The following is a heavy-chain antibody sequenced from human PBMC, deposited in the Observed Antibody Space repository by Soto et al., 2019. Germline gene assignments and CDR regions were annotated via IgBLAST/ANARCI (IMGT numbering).Heavy chain of an antibody. CDR2: IYHNGTT. J-gene: IGHJ5*02. Sequence: TLSLTCAVYGGSFTSYYWTWIRQPPGEGLEWIGEIYHNGTTNYNPSLKSRVTISIDTSKKQFSLKLSSLTAADMAVYYCSRRQLLWFGELSENKWFDPWGQG. D-gene: IGHD3-10*01. V-gene: IGHV4-34*01. CDR3: SRRQLLWFGELSENKWFDP. CDR1: GGSFTSYY.